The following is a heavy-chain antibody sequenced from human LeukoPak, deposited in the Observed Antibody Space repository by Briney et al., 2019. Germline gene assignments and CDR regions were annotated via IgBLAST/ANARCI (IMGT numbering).Heavy chain of an antibody. J-gene: IGHJ4*02. Sequence: GGFLRLSCAASGFTFDDHGMSWVRQAPGKGLEWVSGIKWDGGRTGYADSVKGRFTISRDNAKNSLYLQMNSLRAEDTAVYYCARGQGAARMVDYWGQGTLVTVSS. CDR2: IKWDGGRT. V-gene: IGHV3-20*04. CDR3: ARGQGAARMVDY. D-gene: IGHD6-6*01. CDR1: GFTFDDHG.